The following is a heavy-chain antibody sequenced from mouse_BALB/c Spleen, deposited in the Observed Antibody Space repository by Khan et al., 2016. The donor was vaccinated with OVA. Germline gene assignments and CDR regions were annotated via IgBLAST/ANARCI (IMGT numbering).Heavy chain of an antibody. V-gene: IGHV2-9*02. CDR1: GFSLTSYG. CDR3: ARGDGYYEDAMDY. D-gene: IGHD2-3*01. Sequence: VELVESGPGLVAPSQSLSITCTVSGFSLTSYGVHWVRQPPGKGLEWLGVLWAGGSTNYNSALMSRLSISRNKSKGQVFLKMNSLRTGDTATYYCARGDGYYEDAMDYWGQGTSVTVSS. CDR2: LWAGGST. J-gene: IGHJ4*01.